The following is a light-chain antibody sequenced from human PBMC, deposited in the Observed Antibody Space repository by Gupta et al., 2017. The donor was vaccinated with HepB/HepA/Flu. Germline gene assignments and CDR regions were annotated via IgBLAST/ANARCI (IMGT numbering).Light chain of an antibody. CDR1: QGISSY. CDR2: AAS. Sequence: DIQLTQSPSFLSASIGDRVTITCRASQGISSYLAWYQQKPGKAPRLLIYAASTLQNGVPPRFSGTGSGTAFTLTITTLQPEDFATYYCQQLSTFLFAFGPGTRLDLK. J-gene: IGKJ3*01. V-gene: IGKV1-9*01. CDR3: QQLSTFLFA.